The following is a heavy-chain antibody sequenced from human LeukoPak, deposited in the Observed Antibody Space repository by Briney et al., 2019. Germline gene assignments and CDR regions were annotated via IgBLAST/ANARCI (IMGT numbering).Heavy chain of an antibody. CDR1: GFTFSSYG. V-gene: IGHV3-48*02. D-gene: IGHD2-15*01. J-gene: IGHJ4*02. CDR3: ARGCSGGSCFGGFDY. Sequence: PGGSLRLSCVASGFTFSSYGMNWVRQAPGKGLEWISYISSRSSTIYYADSVKGRFTISRDNAKNSLYLQMNSLRDEDTAVYYCARGCSGGSCFGGFDYWGQGTLGTVSS. CDR2: ISSRSSTI.